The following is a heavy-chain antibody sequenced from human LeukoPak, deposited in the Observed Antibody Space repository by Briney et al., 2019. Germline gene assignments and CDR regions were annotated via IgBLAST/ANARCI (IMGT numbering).Heavy chain of an antibody. V-gene: IGHV3-23*01. Sequence: GGSLRLSCAASGFTLSSYAMSWVRQAPGKGLEWVSAISGSGGSTYYADSVKGRFTISRDNSKNTLYLQMNSLRAEDTAVYYCAKDMYYYGSGSYLSFDYWGQGTLVTVSS. D-gene: IGHD3-10*01. CDR3: AKDMYYYGSGSYLSFDY. J-gene: IGHJ4*02. CDR1: GFTLSSYA. CDR2: ISGSGGST.